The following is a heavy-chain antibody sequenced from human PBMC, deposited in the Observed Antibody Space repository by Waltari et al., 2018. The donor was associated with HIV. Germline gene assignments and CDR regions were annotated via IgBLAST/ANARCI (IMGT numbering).Heavy chain of an antibody. D-gene: IGHD3-10*01. V-gene: IGHV3-30*18. Sequence: QVQLVESGRGVVQPGRSLRLSCAASGFTFSSYGMHWVRQAPGKGLEWVAVISYDGSNKYYADSVKGRVTISRDNSKNTLYLQMNSLRAEDTAVYYCAKGGAGFRGLRAMDVWGQGTTVTVSS. CDR1: GFTFSSYG. CDR3: AKGGAGFRGLRAMDV. CDR2: ISYDGSNK. J-gene: IGHJ6*02.